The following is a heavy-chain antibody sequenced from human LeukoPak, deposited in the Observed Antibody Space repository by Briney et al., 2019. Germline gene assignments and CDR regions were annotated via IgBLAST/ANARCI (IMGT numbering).Heavy chain of an antibody. CDR1: GFTFSSYS. D-gene: IGHD5-12*01. J-gene: IGHJ3*02. CDR3: ACHVVRYSAYDREEDPFGI. Sequence: GGSLRLSCAASGFTFSSYSMNWVRQAPGKGLEWVSSISSSSNYIYYADSVKGRFTISRDNAKNSLYLQMNSLRAADTAVYYCACHVVRYSAYDREEDPFGIWGQGTMVSVSS. V-gene: IGHV3-21*01. CDR2: ISSSSNYI.